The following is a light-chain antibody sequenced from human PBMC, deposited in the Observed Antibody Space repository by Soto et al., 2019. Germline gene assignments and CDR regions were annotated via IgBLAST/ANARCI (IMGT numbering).Light chain of an antibody. V-gene: IGKV3-11*01. J-gene: IGKJ4*01. CDR1: QSVSSF. CDR2: DAS. CDR3: QQRSDWPLT. Sequence: EIVLTQSPGTLSLSPGERATLSCRASQSVSSFLAWYQQKPGQAPRLLIYDASNRATGIPARFSGSGSGTDFTLTISSLEPEDFAVYCCQQRSDWPLTFGGGTRVEIK.